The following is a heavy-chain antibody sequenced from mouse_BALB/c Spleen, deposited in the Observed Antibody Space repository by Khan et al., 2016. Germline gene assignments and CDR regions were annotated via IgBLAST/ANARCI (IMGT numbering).Heavy chain of an antibody. Sequence: QIQLVQSGPELKKPGETVKISCKTSGYTFTNYGMNWVKQAPGKGLKWMGWINTYTGEPAYADDFKGRFALSLETSARTAFLLINNLKNEDTATXCCARYGNYDAMDYWGQGTSVTVSS. J-gene: IGHJ4*01. CDR3: ARYGNYDAMDY. V-gene: IGHV9-3-1*01. CDR1: GYTFTNYG. D-gene: IGHD2-1*01. CDR2: INTYTGEP.